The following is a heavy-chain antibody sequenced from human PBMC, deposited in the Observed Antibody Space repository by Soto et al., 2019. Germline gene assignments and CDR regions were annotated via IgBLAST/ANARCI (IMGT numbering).Heavy chain of an antibody. CDR2: IYGGGNGP. CDR3: AKMEGIVPGAYSFDY. D-gene: IGHD2-21*01. J-gene: IGHJ4*02. V-gene: IGHV3-23*01. Sequence: EVQVLESGGGLVQPGGSLRLSCAATGFTFSDFAMSWVRQAPGKGLEWVSRIYGGGNGPHYADSVKGRVTISRDNSKNTLYLQMNSLRAEDTAVYYCAKMEGIVPGAYSFDYWRQGTLVTVSS. CDR1: GFTFSDFA.